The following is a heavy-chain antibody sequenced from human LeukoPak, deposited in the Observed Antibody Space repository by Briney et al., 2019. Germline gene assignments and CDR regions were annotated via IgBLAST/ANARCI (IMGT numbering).Heavy chain of an antibody. CDR3: AREASGSYFHH. CDR1: GFSLSNFQ. J-gene: IGHJ1*01. Sequence: GGSLRLSCVASGFSLSNFQMYGVRQAPGKGLEWVSVLHSGGSTYYADSVKGRFTISRDNSKNTVYLQMNRLRAEDTAVYYCAREASGSYFHHWGQGTLVTVSS. D-gene: IGHD1-26*01. V-gene: IGHV3-53*01. CDR2: LHSGGST.